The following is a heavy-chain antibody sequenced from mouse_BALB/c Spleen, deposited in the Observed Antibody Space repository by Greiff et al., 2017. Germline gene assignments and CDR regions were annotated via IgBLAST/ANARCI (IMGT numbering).Heavy chain of an antibody. CDR1: GFTFSNYW. D-gene: IGHD2-4*01. CDR3: TRGDYDGAMDY. Sequence: EVKVEESGGGLVQPGGSMKLSCVASGFTFSNYWMNWVRQSPEKGLEWVAEIRLKSNNYATHYAESVKGRFTISRDDSKSSVYLQMNNLRAEDTGMYYCTRGDYDGAMDYWGQGTSVTVSS. J-gene: IGHJ4*01. CDR2: IRLKSNNYAT. V-gene: IGHV6-6*02.